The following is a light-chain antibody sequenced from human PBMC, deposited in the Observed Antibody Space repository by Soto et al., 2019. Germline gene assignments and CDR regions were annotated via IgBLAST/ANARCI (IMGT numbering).Light chain of an antibody. V-gene: IGKV3-20*01. CDR3: QQYGSSPLT. Sequence: EILLTQSPGTLSLSPGERATLSCRASQSVSSSYLAWYQQKPGQAPRLLMYGASSRATGIPDRFSGSGSGTDFTLTISRLEPEDFALYYCQQYGSSPLTFGQGTKVDIK. J-gene: IGKJ1*01. CDR1: QSVSSSY. CDR2: GAS.